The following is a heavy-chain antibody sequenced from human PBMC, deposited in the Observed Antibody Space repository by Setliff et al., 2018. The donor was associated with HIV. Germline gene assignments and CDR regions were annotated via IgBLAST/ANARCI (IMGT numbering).Heavy chain of an antibody. CDR3: ARYASYTSDWREAFDI. D-gene: IGHD6-19*01. V-gene: IGHV1-18*01. CDR1: GYTFSSHG. Sequence: VKVSCKASGYTFSSHGITWVRQVPGQGLEWMGWISDYTGNTNYAQKFQARVTMTIDSSTTTAYMELRSLRADDTALYYCARYASYTSDWREAFDIWGQGTMVTVSS. CDR2: ISDYTGNT. J-gene: IGHJ3*02.